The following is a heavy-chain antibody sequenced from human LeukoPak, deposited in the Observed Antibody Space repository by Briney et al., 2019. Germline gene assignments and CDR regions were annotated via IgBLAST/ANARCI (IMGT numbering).Heavy chain of an antibody. CDR1: GVSISSSNYY. V-gene: IGHV4-39*07. J-gene: IGHJ1*01. D-gene: IGHD6-13*01. CDR2: TYYSGST. CDR3: ARQDFGSSNWLPEEYFQH. Sequence: SETLSLTCTVSGVSISSSNYYWGWICQPPGKGLEWIGSTYYSGSTYYSPSLKSRVTVSVDTSKNQFSLKLSSATAADTAVYYCARQDFGSSNWLPEEYFQHWGQGTLVTVSS.